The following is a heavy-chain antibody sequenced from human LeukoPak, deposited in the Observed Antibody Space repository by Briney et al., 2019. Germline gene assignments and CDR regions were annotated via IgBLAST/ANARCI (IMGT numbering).Heavy chain of an antibody. J-gene: IGHJ4*02. Sequence: GGSLRLSCAASGFTLSVHWMTWVRQAPGKGLEWVANIKQDGSKKSYVDSVKGRFTISRDNAKNSLYLQMNSLRAEDAAIYYCTRVGYIDEGIDYWGQGTLVTVSS. CDR3: TRVGYIDEGIDY. D-gene: IGHD5-24*01. V-gene: IGHV3-7*04. CDR2: IKQDGSKK. CDR1: GFTLSVHW.